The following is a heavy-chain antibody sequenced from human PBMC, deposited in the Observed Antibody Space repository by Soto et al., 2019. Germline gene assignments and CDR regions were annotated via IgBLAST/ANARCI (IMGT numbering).Heavy chain of an antibody. CDR2: ISGGGETT. Sequence: EVQLLESGGGLVQPGGSLRLSCAASGFTFSSYAMWWVRQAPGKGLECVSAISGGGETTYYADSVKGRFTISRDNSKNTLYLQMNSLRAEDTAVYYCACISGSGSYYFDYWGQGTLVTVSS. V-gene: IGHV3-23*01. CDR3: ACISGSGSYYFDY. J-gene: IGHJ4*02. D-gene: IGHD3-10*01. CDR1: GFTFSSYA.